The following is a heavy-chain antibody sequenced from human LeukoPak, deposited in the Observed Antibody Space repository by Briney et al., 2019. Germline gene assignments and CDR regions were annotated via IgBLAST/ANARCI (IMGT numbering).Heavy chain of an antibody. CDR2: IYTSGST. V-gene: IGHV4-61*02. J-gene: IGHJ4*02. CDR1: GGSISSGSYY. D-gene: IGHD5-18*01. Sequence: PSETLSLTCTVSGGSISSGSYYWSWIRQPAGKGLEWIGRIYTSGSTNYNPSLKSRVTISVDTSKNQFSLKLSSVTAADTAVYYCARGLGYSYVLFDSWGQGTLVTVSS. CDR3: ARGLGYSYVLFDS.